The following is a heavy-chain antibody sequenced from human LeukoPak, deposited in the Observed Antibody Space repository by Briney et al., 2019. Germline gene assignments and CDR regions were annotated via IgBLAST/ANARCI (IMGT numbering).Heavy chain of an antibody. CDR3: ARELEWLGKYYFDY. CDR2: IKSNSDGGTT. V-gene: IGHV3-15*01. J-gene: IGHJ4*02. D-gene: IGHD3-10*01. CDR1: GFTFSNAW. Sequence: GGSLRLSCATSGFTFSNAWMSWVRQAPGKGLEWIGRIKSNSDGGTTDYAAPVKGRFTISRDNSKNTLYLQLNSLRAEDAAVFYCARELEWLGKYYFDYWGQGTLVTVSS.